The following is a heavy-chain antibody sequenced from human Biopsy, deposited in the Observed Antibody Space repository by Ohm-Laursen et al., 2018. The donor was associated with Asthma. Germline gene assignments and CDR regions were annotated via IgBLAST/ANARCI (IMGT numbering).Heavy chain of an antibody. CDR3: ARIYDYWSGHYGFDP. J-gene: IGHJ5*02. D-gene: IGHD3-3*01. Sequence: PLTLSLTCAVSGVSVGTLGYSCPGLRQTPERGPVRYSYLYHSGTTYYNPSLRSRVAILEDKSRTQFSLNLKSVTAADTAVYYCARIYDYWSGHYGFDPWGQGTLVTVPS. V-gene: IGHV4-30-2*01. CDR1: GVSVGTLGYS. CDR2: LYHSGTT.